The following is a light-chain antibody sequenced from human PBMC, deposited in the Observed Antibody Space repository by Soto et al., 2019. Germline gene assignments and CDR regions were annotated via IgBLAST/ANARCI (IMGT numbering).Light chain of an antibody. Sequence: IQLITYPSSLSASVEDRVIITCRASHIISNHVSWYQQKPGKAPQLMIYAAYSLQSGVPSRFSGSGSGTDFTLTISSLQPEDFATYYCQQSYRTPLTFGGGTLVDIK. CDR2: AAY. CDR3: QQSYRTPLT. CDR1: HIISNH. J-gene: IGKJ4*01. V-gene: IGKV1-39*01.